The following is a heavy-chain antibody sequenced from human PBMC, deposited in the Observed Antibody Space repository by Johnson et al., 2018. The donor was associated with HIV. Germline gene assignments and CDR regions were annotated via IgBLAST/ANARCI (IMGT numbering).Heavy chain of an antibody. V-gene: IGHV3-7*01. Sequence: VQLVESGGGLVQPGGSLRLSCVASGFTFSNAWMNWVRQAPGKGLEWVANIRQDGSEKHYVDSVKGRFTISRDNAKNSLYLQINSLRAEDTAVYYCARIQYNFWSDPDAFDIWGQGTIVIVSS. D-gene: IGHD3-3*01. J-gene: IGHJ3*02. CDR1: GFTFSNAW. CDR3: ARIQYNFWSDPDAFDI. CDR2: IRQDGSEK.